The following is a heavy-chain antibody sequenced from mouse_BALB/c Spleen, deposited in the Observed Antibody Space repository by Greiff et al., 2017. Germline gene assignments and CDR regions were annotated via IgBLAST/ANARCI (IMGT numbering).Heavy chain of an antibody. CDR2: INSNGGST. V-gene: IGHV5-6-3*01. Sequence: EVKLMESGGGLVQPGGSLKLSCAASGFTFSSYGMSWVRQTPDKRLELVATINSNGGSTYYPDSVKGRFTISRANAKNTLYLQMSSLKSEDTAMYYCARGIYYGSSPYWYFDVWGAGTTVTVSS. CDR1: GFTFSSYG. CDR3: ARGIYYGSSPYWYFDV. D-gene: IGHD1-1*01. J-gene: IGHJ1*01.